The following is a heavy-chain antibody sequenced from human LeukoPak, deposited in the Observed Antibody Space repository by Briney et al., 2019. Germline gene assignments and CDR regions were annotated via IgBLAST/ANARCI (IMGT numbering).Heavy chain of an antibody. CDR2: INYNRRT. Sequence: PSETLSLTCTISDDSISSNRYFWAWIRQPPGGGLEWIASINYNRRTYYNPSLKSRLTISIDTAKRQFSLKLTSVTAADTALYYCARDIDDVGALLDFWGQGTLVTVSS. V-gene: IGHV4-39*07. J-gene: IGHJ4*02. D-gene: IGHD1-26*01. CDR1: DDSISSNRYF. CDR3: ARDIDDVGALLDF.